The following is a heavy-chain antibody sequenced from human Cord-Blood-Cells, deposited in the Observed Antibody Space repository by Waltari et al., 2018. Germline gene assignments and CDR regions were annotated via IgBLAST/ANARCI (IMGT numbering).Heavy chain of an antibody. D-gene: IGHD3-10*01. V-gene: IGHV6-1*01. J-gene: IGHJ4*02. Sequence: QVQLQQSGPGLVKPSQTPLLTCAISGASAATNSAAWYWIRQSPSRGLEWLGRTYYRSKGYNDYAVSVKSRITINPDTSKNQFSQQLNSVTPEDTAVYYCARDLWGSGSLDSWGQGTLVTVSS. CDR2: TYYRSKGYN. CDR1: GASAATNSAA. CDR3: ARDLWGSGSLDS.